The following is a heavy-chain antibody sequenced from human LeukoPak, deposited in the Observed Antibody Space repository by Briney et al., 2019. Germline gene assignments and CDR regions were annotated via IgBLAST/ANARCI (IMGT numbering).Heavy chain of an antibody. CDR1: GFTFSSYW. Sequence: GGSLRLSCAASGFTFSSYWMSWVRQAPGKGLEWVSSISSSSSYIYYADSVKGRFTISRDNAKNSLYLQMNSLRAEDTAVYYCARSTAGIVGATGYWGQGTLVTVSS. D-gene: IGHD1-26*01. V-gene: IGHV3-21*01. CDR3: ARSTAGIVGATGY. J-gene: IGHJ4*02. CDR2: ISSSSSYI.